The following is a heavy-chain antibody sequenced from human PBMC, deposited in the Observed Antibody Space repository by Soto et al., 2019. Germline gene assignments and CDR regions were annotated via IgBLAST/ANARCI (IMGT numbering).Heavy chain of an antibody. D-gene: IGHD3-10*01. CDR1: NGSISSRSSY. CDR3: GGEDDGATGYYFEN. Sequence: QLQLQESGSGLVKPSQTLSLTCTVSNGSISSRSSYWGWIRQTPGKGLEWIGSIYYIGITYYNPSLHRRATISIDTSQTQFSLQLNSATGAETAVYFCGGEDDGATGYYFENWGQGTLVNVPS. J-gene: IGHJ4*02. CDR2: IYYIGIT. V-gene: IGHV4-39*01.